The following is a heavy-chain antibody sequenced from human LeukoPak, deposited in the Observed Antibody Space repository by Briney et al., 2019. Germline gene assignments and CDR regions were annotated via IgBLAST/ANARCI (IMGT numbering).Heavy chain of an antibody. J-gene: IGHJ4*02. CDR2: ISAYNGNT. Sequence: ASVKVSCKASGYTFTSYDINWVRQATGQGLEWMGWISAYNGNTNYAQKLQGRVTMTTDTSMSTAYMELRSLRSDDTAVYYCARDEVGATTLFDYWGQGTLVTVSS. CDR1: GYTFTSYD. D-gene: IGHD1-26*01. V-gene: IGHV1-18*01. CDR3: ARDEVGATTLFDY.